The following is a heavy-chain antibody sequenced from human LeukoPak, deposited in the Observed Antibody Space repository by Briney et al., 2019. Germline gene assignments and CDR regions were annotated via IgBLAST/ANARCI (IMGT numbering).Heavy chain of an antibody. V-gene: IGHV3-23*01. J-gene: IGHJ3*01. CDR1: GVTLSSYA. D-gene: IGHD4-17*01. CDR2: ISSSGSGGNT. CDR3: TRTYGDPTRDAFDV. Sequence: PGGSLRLSCAASGVTLSSYAMSWARQAPGKGLEWVSGISSSGSGGNTYYADSVKGRFTISRDNAKNSLYLQMDSLRAEDTAVYYCTRTYGDPTRDAFDVWGQGTMVTVSS.